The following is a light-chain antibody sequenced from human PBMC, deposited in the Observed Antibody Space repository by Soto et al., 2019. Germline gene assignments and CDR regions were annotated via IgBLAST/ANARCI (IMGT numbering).Light chain of an antibody. J-gene: IGKJ4*01. CDR3: QHRSSWPLT. Sequence: EIVLTQSPATLSLSPGERATLSCRASQSVCSYLAWYQQKPGQAPRLLIYDASNRATGIPARFSGSGSGTDFTLTISGLEPEDFAVYYCQHRSSWPLTFGGGTKVEIK. CDR2: DAS. CDR1: QSVCSY. V-gene: IGKV3-11*01.